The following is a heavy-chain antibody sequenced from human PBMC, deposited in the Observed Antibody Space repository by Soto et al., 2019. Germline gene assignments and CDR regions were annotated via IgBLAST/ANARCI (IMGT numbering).Heavy chain of an antibody. D-gene: IGHD1-7*01. V-gene: IGHV4-30-4*01. CDR3: ATMGTPATGLYYFDC. CDR2: ISYSGST. CDR1: GGSISSGNYY. J-gene: IGHJ4*02. Sequence: QVQLQESGPGMVKPSQTLSLTCTVSGGSISSGNYYWRWIRQPPGKGLEWIGFISYSGSTYYNASLKSRVTISVDTSKNQFSLNLSFVTAADTAVYYCATMGTPATGLYYFDCWGQGTLVTVSS.